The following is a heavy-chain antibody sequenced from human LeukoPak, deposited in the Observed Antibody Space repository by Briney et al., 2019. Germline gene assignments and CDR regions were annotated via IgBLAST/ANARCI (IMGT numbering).Heavy chain of an antibody. J-gene: IGHJ6*02. Sequence: PGRSLRLSCAASGFTFSDFGMHWVRQAPGKGLEWVAVISYDGRNKYYADSVKGRFTISRDNSKNTLYLQMNSLRADDTAVFYCAKDSYGMDAWGQGTTVTAPS. V-gene: IGHV3-30*18. CDR1: GFTFSDFG. CDR2: ISYDGRNK. CDR3: AKDSYGMDA.